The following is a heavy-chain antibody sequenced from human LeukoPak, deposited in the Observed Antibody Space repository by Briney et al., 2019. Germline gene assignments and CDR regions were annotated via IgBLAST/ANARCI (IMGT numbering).Heavy chain of an antibody. D-gene: IGHD5-18*01. Sequence: GGSLRLSCVVSGFTFSSYAMSWVRQAPGKGLEWVSVIYSGGSTYYADSVKGRFTISRDNSKNTLYLQMNSLRAEDTAVYYCARGEGYSSFDYWGQGTLVTVSS. CDR1: GFTFSSYA. CDR3: ARGEGYSSFDY. CDR2: IYSGGST. J-gene: IGHJ4*02. V-gene: IGHV3-53*01.